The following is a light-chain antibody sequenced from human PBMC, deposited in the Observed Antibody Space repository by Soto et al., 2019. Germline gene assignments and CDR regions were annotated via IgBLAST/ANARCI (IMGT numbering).Light chain of an antibody. V-gene: IGKV1-39*01. J-gene: IGKJ2*01. CDR1: LDISSY. CDR2: AAS. CDR3: QETYSSPYT. Sequence: DIQMTQSPSSLSASVGDRVTIACRASLDISSYLNWYQQKPGRAPKLLIYAASTLQSGVPARFSGSGSRSDNTLTISSLQPEDFATYYCQETYSSPYTFGQGTKLDI.